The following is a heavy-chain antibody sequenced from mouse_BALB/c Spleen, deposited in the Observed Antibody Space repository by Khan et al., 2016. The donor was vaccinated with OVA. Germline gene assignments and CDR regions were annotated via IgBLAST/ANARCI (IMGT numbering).Heavy chain of an antibody. D-gene: IGHD2-10*01. J-gene: IGHJ4*01. CDR1: GFSLTDYG. CDR3: AKPFYAHYYAMDY. CDR2: IWGGGTT. V-gene: IGHV2-6-5*01. Sequence: QVQLKESGPGLVAPSQSLSITCTVSGFSLTDYGVSWIRQPPGKGLEWLGIIWGGGTTYYNSALKSRLSISKDNSKSQVFLKMNSLQTDDSAMYYCAKPFYAHYYAMDYWGRGTSVTVSS.